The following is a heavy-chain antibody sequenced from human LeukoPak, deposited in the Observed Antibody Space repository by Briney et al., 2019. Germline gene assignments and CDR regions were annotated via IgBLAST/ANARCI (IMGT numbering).Heavy chain of an antibody. CDR3: AREYGDYVLVVDY. CDR2: ISYDGSDE. V-gene: IGHV3-30-3*01. CDR1: RFTFSSYA. Sequence: GGSLRLSCAASRFTFSSYAMHWVRQAPGKGLEWVAVISYDGSDEYYADSVKGRFTISRDNSKNTLYLQMNSLRAEDTAVYYCAREYGDYVLVVDYWGQGTLVTVSS. J-gene: IGHJ4*02. D-gene: IGHD4-17*01.